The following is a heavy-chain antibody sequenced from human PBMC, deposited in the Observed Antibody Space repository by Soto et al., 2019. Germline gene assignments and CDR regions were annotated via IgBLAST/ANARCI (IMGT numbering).Heavy chain of an antibody. V-gene: IGHV1-69*08. Sequence: QVQLVQSGAEVKKPGSSVKVSCKASGGTFSSYTISWVRQAPGQGLEWMGRIIPILGIANYARKFQGRVTITADKSTSTAYMELSSLRSEDTAVYYCARDFNYCSGGSCERFDPWGQGTLVTVSS. CDR3: ARDFNYCSGGSCERFDP. D-gene: IGHD2-15*01. J-gene: IGHJ5*02. CDR1: GGTFSSYT. CDR2: IIPILGIA.